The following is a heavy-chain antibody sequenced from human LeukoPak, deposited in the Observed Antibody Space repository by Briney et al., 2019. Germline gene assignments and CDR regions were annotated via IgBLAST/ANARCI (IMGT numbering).Heavy chain of an antibody. CDR3: ARAIAAAGTANWFDP. Sequence: GESLKISSKGSGYSFTSYWIGRVRRMPAKDLQWMGIIYPGDADNRYNPSFQGQVTISADKSISTAYLQWSSLNGSDTAMYYCARAIAAAGTANWFDPWGQGTLVTVS. V-gene: IGHV5-51*01. CDR2: IYPGDADN. J-gene: IGHJ5*02. D-gene: IGHD6-13*01. CDR1: GYSFTSYW.